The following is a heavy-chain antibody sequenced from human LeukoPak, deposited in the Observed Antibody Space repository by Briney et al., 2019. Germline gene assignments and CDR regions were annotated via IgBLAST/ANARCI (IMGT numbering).Heavy chain of an antibody. Sequence: GGSLRLSCAASGFTFSSYWMSWVRQAPGKGLEWVSVIYSSGSTYYADSVKGRFTISRDISKNSLYLQMTSLRAEDTAVYYCARDLGYYASSVNWGQGTLVTVSS. CDR2: IYSSGST. J-gene: IGHJ4*02. CDR1: GFTFSSYW. D-gene: IGHD3-22*01. V-gene: IGHV3-53*01. CDR3: ARDLGYYASSVN.